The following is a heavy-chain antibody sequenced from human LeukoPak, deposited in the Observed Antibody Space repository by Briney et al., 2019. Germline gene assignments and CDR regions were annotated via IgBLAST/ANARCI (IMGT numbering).Heavy chain of an antibody. D-gene: IGHD2-15*01. J-gene: IGHJ3*02. V-gene: IGHV1-69*13. CDR2: IIPIFGTA. CDR3: ARAGYCSGGSCYTRAFDI. CDR1: GGTFSSYA. Sequence: SVKVSCKASGGTFSSYAISWVRQAPGQGLEWMGGIIPIFGTANYAQKFQGRVTITADESTSTADMELSSLRSEDTAVYYCARAGYCSGGSCYTRAFDIWGQGTMVTVSS.